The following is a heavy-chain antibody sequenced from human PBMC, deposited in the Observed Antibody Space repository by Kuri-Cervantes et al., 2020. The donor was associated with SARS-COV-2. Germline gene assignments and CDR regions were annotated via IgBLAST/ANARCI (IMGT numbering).Heavy chain of an antibody. CDR2: VHTSGST. D-gene: IGHD3-16*01. J-gene: IGHJ6*03. V-gene: IGHV4-4*07. Sequence: SETLSLTCTVSGGSISGYYWNWIRQPAGKGLEWIGRVHTSGSTNYNPSLKSRVTMSLDSSSNQVSLSLSSVTAADTAVYYCARARDLWGMFYYMDVWGEGTTVTVSS. CDR3: ARARDLWGMFYYMDV. CDR1: GGSISGYY.